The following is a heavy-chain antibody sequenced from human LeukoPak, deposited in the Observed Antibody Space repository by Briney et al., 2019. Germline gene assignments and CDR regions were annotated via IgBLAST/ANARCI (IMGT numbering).Heavy chain of an antibody. Sequence: PSETLSLTCTVSGVSISSDDYYWSWIRQPPGKGLEWIGHIHYSGSTYYNPSLKSRVAISLDTSENQFSLKLSSMTAADTAVYYCARGSRYTSLSYWFDPWGQGTLVTVSS. CDR1: GVSISSDDYY. V-gene: IGHV4-30-4*01. J-gene: IGHJ5*02. D-gene: IGHD3-16*02. CDR2: IHYSGST. CDR3: ARGSRYTSLSYWFDP.